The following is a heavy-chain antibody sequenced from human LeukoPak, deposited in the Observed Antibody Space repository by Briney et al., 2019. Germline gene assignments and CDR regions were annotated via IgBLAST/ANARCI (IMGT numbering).Heavy chain of an antibody. D-gene: IGHD5-18*01. CDR1: GFTFSSYA. V-gene: IGHV3-30-3*01. CDR2: ISYDGSNK. J-gene: IGHJ4*02. CDR3: APLDTAVVADLDY. Sequence: SGGSLRLSCAASGFTFSSYAMHWVRQAPGKGLEWVAVISYDGSNKYYADSVKGRFTISRDNSKNTLYLQMNSLRAEDTAVYYCAPLDTAVVADLDYWGQGTLVTVSS.